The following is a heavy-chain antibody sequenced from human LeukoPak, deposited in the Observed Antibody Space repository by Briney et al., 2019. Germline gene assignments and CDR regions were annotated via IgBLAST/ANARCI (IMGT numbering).Heavy chain of an antibody. CDR1: GGSISSSSYY. Sequence: SETLSLTCTVSGGSISSSSYYWGWIRQPPGKGLEWIGSIYYSGSTYYNPSLKSRVTISVDTSKNQFSLKLSSVTAADTAVYYCARGLEQYCSSTSCYNYWFDPWGQGTLVTVSS. J-gene: IGHJ5*02. CDR2: IYYSGST. D-gene: IGHD2-2*02. V-gene: IGHV4-39*01. CDR3: ARGLEQYCSSTSCYNYWFDP.